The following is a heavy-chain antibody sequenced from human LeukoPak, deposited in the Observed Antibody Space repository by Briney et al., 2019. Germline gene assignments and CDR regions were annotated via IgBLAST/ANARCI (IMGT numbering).Heavy chain of an antibody. CDR2: ISGSGGST. Sequence: PGGSLRLSCAASGSTFSSYAMSWVRQAPGKGLEWVSAISGSGGSTYYADSVKGRFTISRDNSKNTLYLQMNSLRAEDTAVYYCAKDHRRGNYFDYWGQGTLVTVSS. CDR3: AKDHRRGNYFDY. D-gene: IGHD3-16*01. V-gene: IGHV3-23*01. J-gene: IGHJ4*02. CDR1: GSTFSSYA.